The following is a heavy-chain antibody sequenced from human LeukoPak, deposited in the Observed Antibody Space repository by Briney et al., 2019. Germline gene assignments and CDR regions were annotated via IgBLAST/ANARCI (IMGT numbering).Heavy chain of an antibody. CDR2: ISGSGGST. Sequence: GGSLRLSCAASGFTFSSYAMSWVRQAPGKGLEWVSAISGSGGSTYYADSVKGRFTISRDNSKNTLYLQMNSLRAEDTAVCYCARDPIAVAGTWFDPWGQGTLVTVSS. D-gene: IGHD6-19*01. CDR3: ARDPIAVAGTWFDP. CDR1: GFTFSSYA. V-gene: IGHV3-23*01. J-gene: IGHJ5*02.